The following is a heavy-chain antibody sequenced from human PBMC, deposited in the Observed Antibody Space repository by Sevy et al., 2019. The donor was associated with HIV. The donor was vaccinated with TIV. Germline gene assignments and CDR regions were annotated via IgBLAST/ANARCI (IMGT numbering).Heavy chain of an antibody. CDR2: IYYSGST. D-gene: IGHD6-13*01. CDR1: GGSISSSSYY. V-gene: IGHV4-39*01. J-gene: IGHJ4*02. Sequence: SETLSLTCTVSGGSISSSSYYWGWIRQPPGKGPEWIGSIYYSGSTYYNPSLKSRVTISVDTSKNQFSLKLSSVTAADTAVYYCARHGGVPIAAAGFFDYWGQGTLVTVSS. CDR3: ARHGGVPIAAAGFFDY.